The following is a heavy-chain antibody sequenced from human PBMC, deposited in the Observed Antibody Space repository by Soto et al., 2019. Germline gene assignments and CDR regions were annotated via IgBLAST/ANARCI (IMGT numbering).Heavy chain of an antibody. J-gene: IGHJ5*02. CDR2: IYYSGST. Sequence: SETLSLTCTVSGGSISSGDYYWSWIRQPPGKGLEWIGYIYYSGSTYYNPSLKSRVTISVDTSKNQFSLKLSSVTAADTAVYYCARVRGPYCGGECYPPTPNWFYPWGQGTLVTVSS. CDR3: ARVRGPYCGGECYPPTPNWFYP. V-gene: IGHV4-30-4*01. D-gene: IGHD2-21*01. CDR1: GGSISSGDYY.